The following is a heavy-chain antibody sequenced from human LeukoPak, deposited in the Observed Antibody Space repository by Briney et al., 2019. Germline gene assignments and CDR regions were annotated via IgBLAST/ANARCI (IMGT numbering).Heavy chain of an antibody. Sequence: PGGSLRLSCAASGFTFDDYAMHWVRQAPGKGLEWVSGISWNSGSIGCADSVKGRFTISRDNAKNSLYLQMNSLRAEDTALYYCAACGGDCYWGQGTLVTVSS. J-gene: IGHJ4*02. CDR2: ISWNSGSI. CDR3: AACGGDCY. CDR1: GFTFDDYA. D-gene: IGHD2-21*02. V-gene: IGHV3-9*01.